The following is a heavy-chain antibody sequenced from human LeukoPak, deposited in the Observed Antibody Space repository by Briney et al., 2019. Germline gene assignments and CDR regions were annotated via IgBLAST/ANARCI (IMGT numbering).Heavy chain of an antibody. CDR2: INHSGST. CDR1: GGSFSGYY. J-gene: IGHJ4*02. D-gene: IGHD5-18*01. CDR3: ASVTIGYSYGFCDY. Sequence: SETLSLTCAVYGGSFSGYYWSWIRQPPGKGLEWIGEINHSGSTNYNPSLKSRVTISVDTSKNQFSLKLSFVTAADTAVYYCASVTIGYSYGFCDYWGQGTLVTVSS. V-gene: IGHV4-34*01.